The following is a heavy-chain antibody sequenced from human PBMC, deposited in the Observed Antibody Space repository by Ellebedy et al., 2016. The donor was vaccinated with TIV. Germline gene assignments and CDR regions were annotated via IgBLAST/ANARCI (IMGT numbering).Heavy chain of an antibody. Sequence: GESLKISCAASGFSVSSNYMSWVRQAPGKGLEWVSVIYRGGSTFYADAVKGRFTMSRDTTENTVHLQMNNLRVEDTALYYCTRDVGARGANRGTGFQNWGQGTLVRVSS. CDR3: TRDVGARGANRGTGFQN. CDR1: GFSVSSNY. J-gene: IGHJ1*01. V-gene: IGHV3-66*01. D-gene: IGHD1-26*01. CDR2: IYRGGST.